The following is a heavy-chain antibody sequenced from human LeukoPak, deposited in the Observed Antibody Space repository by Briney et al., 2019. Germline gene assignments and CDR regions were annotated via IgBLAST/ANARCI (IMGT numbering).Heavy chain of an antibody. D-gene: IGHD6-19*01. CDR3: DGGTGWVSNLG. Sequence: PGGSLRLSCAGSGFIFNNYAMHWVRQPPGKGLEWVSGISWNSGSIDYADSVKGRFTISRDNAKNSLYLQMNSLRAEDTGVYYCDGGTGWVSNLGGGQGTLVIVSS. CDR2: ISWNSGSI. J-gene: IGHJ4*02. V-gene: IGHV3-9*01. CDR1: GFIFNNYA.